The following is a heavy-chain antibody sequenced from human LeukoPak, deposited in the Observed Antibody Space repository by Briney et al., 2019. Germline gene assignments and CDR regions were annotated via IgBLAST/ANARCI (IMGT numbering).Heavy chain of an antibody. D-gene: IGHD2-2*01. CDR1: GGSISSSSYY. CDR2: IYYSGST. J-gene: IGHJ5*02. Sequence: SETLSLTCTVSGGSISSSSYYWGWIRQPPGKGLEWIGSIYYSGSTYYNPSLKSRVTISVDTSKNQFSPKLSSVTAADTAVYYCARIIVVVPAAMNWFDPWGQGTLVTVSS. V-gene: IGHV4-39*01. CDR3: ARIIVVVPAAMNWFDP.